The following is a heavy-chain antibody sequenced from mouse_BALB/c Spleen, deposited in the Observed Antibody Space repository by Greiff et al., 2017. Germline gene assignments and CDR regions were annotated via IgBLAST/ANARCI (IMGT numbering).Heavy chain of an antibody. CDR2: ISSGGGST. V-gene: IGHV5-12-1*01. D-gene: IGHD2-2*01. CDR1: GFAFSSYD. CDR3: AREGYYGYDFYAMDY. J-gene: IGHJ4*01. Sequence: EVQRVESGGGLVKPGGSLKLSCAASGFAFSSYDMSWVRQTPEKRLEWVAYISSGGGSTYYPDTVKGRFTISRDNAKNTLYLQMSSLKSEDTAMYYCAREGYYGYDFYAMDYWGQGTSVTVSS.